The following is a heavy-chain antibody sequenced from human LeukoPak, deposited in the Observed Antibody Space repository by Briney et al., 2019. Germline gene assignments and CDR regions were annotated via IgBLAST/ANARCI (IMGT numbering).Heavy chain of an antibody. J-gene: IGHJ4*02. CDR2: ISGSGGST. Sequence: PGGSLRLSCAASGFTFRSYAMSWVRQAPGKGLEWVSVISGSGGSTYYADSVKGRFTISRDNSKNTLYLQMNSLRAEDTAVYYCAKDHRAVAGMDYFDYWGQGTLVTVSS. CDR3: AKDHRAVAGMDYFDY. V-gene: IGHV3-23*01. CDR1: GFTFRSYA. D-gene: IGHD6-19*01.